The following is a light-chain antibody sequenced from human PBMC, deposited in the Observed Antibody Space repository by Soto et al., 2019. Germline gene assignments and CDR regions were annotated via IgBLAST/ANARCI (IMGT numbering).Light chain of an antibody. J-gene: IGKJ2*01. V-gene: IGKV3-20*01. CDR3: QRYGGPLPFT. Sequence: EIVLTQSPGTLSSSPGERATLSCRASQRVSSNYLAWYHQKPGQPPRILIYCAFTRATGIPDRFIGRGSGTDFTLTISRLEPDDVAVYFCQRYGGPLPFTFGQGTKVEI. CDR2: CAF. CDR1: QRVSSNY.